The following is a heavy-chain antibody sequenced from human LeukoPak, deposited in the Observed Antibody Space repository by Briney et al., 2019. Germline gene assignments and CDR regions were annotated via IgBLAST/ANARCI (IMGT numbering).Heavy chain of an antibody. J-gene: IGHJ4*02. CDR1: GGSISSYY. CDR2: IYYSGST. Sequence: SETLSLTCTVSGGSISSYYWSWIRQPPGKGLEWIGYIYYSGSTNYNPSLKSRVTISVDTSKNQFSLKLSSVTAADTAVYYCARSRYFDSLYIFDYWGQGTLVTVSS. D-gene: IGHD3-9*01. V-gene: IGHV4-59*01. CDR3: ARSRYFDSLYIFDY.